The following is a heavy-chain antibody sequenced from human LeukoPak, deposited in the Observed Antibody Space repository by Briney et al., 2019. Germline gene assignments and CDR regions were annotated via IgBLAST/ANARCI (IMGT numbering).Heavy chain of an antibody. V-gene: IGHV4-39*07. D-gene: IGHD2-2*02. Sequence: SETLSLTCTVSGDSISSSEYYWGWIRQPPGKGLEWIGTIYYSGSTYYNPSLKSRVTISVDTSKKQFSLSLRSVTAADTAVYYCARRGRYCTGANCYTGYFQHWGQGTLVTVSS. CDR2: IYYSGST. CDR1: GDSISSSEYY. J-gene: IGHJ1*01. CDR3: ARRGRYCTGANCYTGYFQH.